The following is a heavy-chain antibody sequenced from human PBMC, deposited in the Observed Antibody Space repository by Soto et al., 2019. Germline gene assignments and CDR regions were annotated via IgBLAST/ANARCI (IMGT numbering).Heavy chain of an antibody. D-gene: IGHD3-9*01. CDR1: GFTFSSYA. Sequence: EVQLLESGGGLVQPGGSLRLSCAASGFTFSSYAMSWVRQAPGKGLEWVSAISGSGGSTYYADSVKGRFTISRDNSKNTLCLQMNSLRAEDTAVYYCAKDRGTKTYYDILTGYAIDYWGQGTLVTVSS. CDR2: ISGSGGST. CDR3: AKDRGTKTYYDILTGYAIDY. J-gene: IGHJ4*02. V-gene: IGHV3-23*01.